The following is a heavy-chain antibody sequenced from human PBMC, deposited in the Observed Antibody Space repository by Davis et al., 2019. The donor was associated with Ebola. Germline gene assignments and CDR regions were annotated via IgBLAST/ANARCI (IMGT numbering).Heavy chain of an antibody. V-gene: IGHV4-39*07. CDR1: GGSISSSSYY. J-gene: IGHJ5*02. CDR3: ARVGYDFWSGYNNWFDP. D-gene: IGHD3-3*01. CDR2: IYYSGST. Sequence: MPSETLSLTCTVSGGSISSSSYYWGWIRQPPGKGLEWIGSIYYSGSTYCNPSLKSRVTISVDTSKNQFSLKLSSVTAADTAVYYCARVGYDFWSGYNNWFDPWGQGTLVTVSS.